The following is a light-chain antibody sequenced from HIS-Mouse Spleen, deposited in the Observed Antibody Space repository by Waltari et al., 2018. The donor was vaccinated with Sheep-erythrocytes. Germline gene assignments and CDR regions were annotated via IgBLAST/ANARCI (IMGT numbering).Light chain of an antibody. CDR2: LGS. V-gene: IGKV2-28*01. Sequence: DIVMTQSPLSLPVTPGEPASISCRSSQSLLHSNGYNYLDWYLQKPGQSPQLLIYLGSNRASGVPDRFSGSGLGTDFTLKISRVEAEDVGVYYCMQALQTPLITFGQGTRLEIK. CDR1: QSLLHSNGYNY. J-gene: IGKJ5*01. CDR3: MQALQTPLIT.